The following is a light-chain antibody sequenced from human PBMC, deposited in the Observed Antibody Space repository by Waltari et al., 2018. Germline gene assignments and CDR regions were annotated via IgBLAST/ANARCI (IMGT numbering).Light chain of an antibody. CDR1: QRVTTK. CDR2: DAS. CDR3: QQYHNWPPWT. Sequence: EIVMMQSPATLSVSPGEGATLSCRASQRVTTKLAWYQLKPGQAPRLLIYDASSRATGIPARFSGSGFGTEFTLTISSLQSEDFAVYYCQQYHNWPPWTFGRGTKVEIK. V-gene: IGKV3D-15*01. J-gene: IGKJ1*01.